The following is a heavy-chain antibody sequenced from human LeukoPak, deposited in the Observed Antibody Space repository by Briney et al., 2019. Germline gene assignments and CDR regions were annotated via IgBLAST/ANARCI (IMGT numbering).Heavy chain of an antibody. J-gene: IGHJ5*02. D-gene: IGHD3-10*01. Sequence: PSETLSLTCAVYGGSFSGYYWSWIRQPPGKGLEWIGEINHSGSTNYNPSLKSRVTISVDTSKNQFSLKLSSVTAADTAVYYCARGKGRVRGVMILDPWGQGTLVTVSS. CDR2: INHSGST. V-gene: IGHV4-34*01. CDR1: GGSFSGYY. CDR3: ARGKGRVRGVMILDP.